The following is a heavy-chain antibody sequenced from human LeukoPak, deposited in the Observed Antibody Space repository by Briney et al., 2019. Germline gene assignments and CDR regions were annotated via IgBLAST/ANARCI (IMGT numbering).Heavy chain of an antibody. J-gene: IGHJ5*02. CDR3: ARTATGYSSSFFAVWFDP. CDR2: IYYSGST. Sequence: PSETLSLTCTVSGGSISSYYWSWIRQPPGKGLEWIGYIYYSGSTYYNPSLESRLTISLATSKNQFSLKLSSVTAADTAVYYCARTATGYSSSFFAVWFDPWGQGTLVTVSS. D-gene: IGHD6-13*01. V-gene: IGHV4-59*12. CDR1: GGSISSYY.